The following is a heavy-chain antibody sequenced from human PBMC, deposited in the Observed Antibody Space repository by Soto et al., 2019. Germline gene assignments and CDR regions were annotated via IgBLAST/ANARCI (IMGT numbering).Heavy chain of an antibody. J-gene: IGHJ5*02. Sequence: SETLSLTCTVSGGSISSGGYYWSWIRQHPGKGLEWIGYIYYSGSTYYNPSLKSRVTISVDTSKNQFSLKLSSVTAADTAVYYCARDAGPYNWFDPWGQGTLVTVSS. CDR1: GGSISSGGYY. V-gene: IGHV4-31*03. CDR3: ARDAGPYNWFDP. CDR2: IYYSGST.